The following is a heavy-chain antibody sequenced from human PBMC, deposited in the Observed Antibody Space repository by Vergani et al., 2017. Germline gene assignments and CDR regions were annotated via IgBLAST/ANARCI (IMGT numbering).Heavy chain of an antibody. V-gene: IGHV4-34*01. D-gene: IGHD4-11*01. CDR1: GGSFTSYH. Sequence: QVQLQKWGGGLLKPSETLSLTCVVNGGSFTSYHWTWIRQSPGEGLEWVGDIDHTGRPDYNPSLKSRLTMSVDKSRNQFSLTLNSVTATDTAIYFCARVNTETNSHLYYYYYMDVWGQGTAVTVS. J-gene: IGHJ6*03. CDR2: IDHTGRP. CDR3: ARVNTETNSHLYYYYYMDV.